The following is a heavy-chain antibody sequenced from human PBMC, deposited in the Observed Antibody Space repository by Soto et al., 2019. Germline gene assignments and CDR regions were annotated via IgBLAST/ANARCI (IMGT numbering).Heavy chain of an antibody. CDR3: ARARYSSGWWWDY. J-gene: IGHJ4*02. D-gene: IGHD6-19*01. CDR1: GFTFSSYE. CDR2: ISSSGSTI. V-gene: IGHV3-48*03. Sequence: GGSLRLSCAASGFTFSSYEMNWVRQAPGKGLEWVSYISSSGSTIYYADSVKGRFTTSRDSAKNSLYLQMNSLRAEDTAVYYCARARYSSGWWWDYWGQGTLVTVSS.